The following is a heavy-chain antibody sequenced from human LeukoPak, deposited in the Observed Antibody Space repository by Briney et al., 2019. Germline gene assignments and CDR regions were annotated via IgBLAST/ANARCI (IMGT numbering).Heavy chain of an antibody. D-gene: IGHD5-12*01. J-gene: IGHJ3*01. Sequence: GGSLRLSCAASGFAFNSYAMSWVRQAPGKGLEWVAAISGGGGSTYHADSVKGRYTISRDNSKNTLYLQMNSLRAEDTAMFYCAKDRISKGYDYDAFDVWGQGTMVTVSS. CDR3: AKDRISKGYDYDAFDV. CDR2: ISGGGGST. CDR1: GFAFNSYA. V-gene: IGHV3-23*01.